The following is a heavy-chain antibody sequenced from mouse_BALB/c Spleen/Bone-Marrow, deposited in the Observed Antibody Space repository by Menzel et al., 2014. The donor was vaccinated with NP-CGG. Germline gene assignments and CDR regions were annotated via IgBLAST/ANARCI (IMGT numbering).Heavy chain of an antibody. V-gene: IGHV1S132*01. J-gene: IGHJ2*01. CDR1: GYTFTNYW. CDR2: IFPGIGTT. Sequence: VQLQQSGAELVKPGASVKLSCKTSGYTFTNYWIQRVKQRPGQGPGWIGEIFPGIGTTYYNEKFKGKATLTIDTSSSTAYMQLSRLASEESAVCFCARGGNYGYWGQGTTLAVSS. CDR3: ARGGNYGY. D-gene: IGHD2-1*01.